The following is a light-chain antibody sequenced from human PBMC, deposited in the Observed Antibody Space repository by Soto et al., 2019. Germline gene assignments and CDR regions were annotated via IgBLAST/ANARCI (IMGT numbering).Light chain of an antibody. J-gene: IGLJ1*01. CDR3: CSYAGSYTGV. V-gene: IGLV2-11*01. CDR2: DVS. Sequence: QSVLTQPRSVSGSPGQSVTVSCTGTRSDVGGYNYVSWYQQHPGKAPKLMIYDVSKRPSGGPDRFSGSKSGNTASLIISGLQAEDEADYYCCSYAGSYTGVFGTGTKVTVL. CDR1: RSDVGGYNY.